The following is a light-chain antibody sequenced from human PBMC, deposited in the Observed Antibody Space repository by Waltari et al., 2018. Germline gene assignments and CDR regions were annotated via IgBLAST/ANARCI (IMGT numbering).Light chain of an antibody. CDR1: SRDVGSYNL. CDR3: CSYAGSSTFEGV. V-gene: IGLV2-23*02. Sequence: QSALTQPASVSGSPGQSITISCTGTSRDVGSYNLVSWYHQHPGKAPNLIIYEVSKRPSGVSNRFSGSKSGNTASLTISGLQAEDEADYYCCSYAGSSTFEGVFGGGTKLTVL. J-gene: IGLJ2*01. CDR2: EVS.